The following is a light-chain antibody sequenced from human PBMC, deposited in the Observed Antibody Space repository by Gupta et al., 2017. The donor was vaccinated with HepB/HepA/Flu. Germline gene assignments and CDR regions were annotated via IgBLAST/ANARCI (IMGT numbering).Light chain of an antibody. J-gene: IGLJ3*02. CDR3: SSHTRGNTWV. Sequence: QSALIQPASVSGSPGQSTTISCTGISCDIGDNKYVSWYQQHPGKAPQLIFYDVSTRPSGVSNRFSGSKSGNTASLTISELQSEDDGDYYCSSHTRGNTWVFGGGTMLTVL. V-gene: IGLV2-14*03. CDR2: DVS. CDR1: SCDIGDNKY.